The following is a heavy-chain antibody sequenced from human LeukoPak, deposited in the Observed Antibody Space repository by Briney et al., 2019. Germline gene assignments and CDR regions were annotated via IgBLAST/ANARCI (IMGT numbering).Heavy chain of an antibody. Sequence: PGGSLRLSCAASGLTVRSNYMIWVRQTPGKGLEWVSLIFGDNSTHYADSVRSRFSISRDNAKNSLYLQMNSLRAEDTAVYYCARVSSSSSMIVVVYFDYWGQGTLVTVSS. CDR1: GLTVRSNY. D-gene: IGHD3-22*01. CDR2: IFGDNST. CDR3: ARVSSSSSMIVVVYFDY. J-gene: IGHJ4*02. V-gene: IGHV3-53*01.